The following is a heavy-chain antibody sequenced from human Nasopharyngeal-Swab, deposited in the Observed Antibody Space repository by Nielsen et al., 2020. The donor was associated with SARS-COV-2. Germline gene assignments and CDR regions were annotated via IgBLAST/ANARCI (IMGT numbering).Heavy chain of an antibody. CDR3: AKDVQGDGYSLCDI. CDR2: VYVNGTT. Sequence: GESLKISCAASGFTVSRNHMNWVRQAPGKGLEWVSVVYVNGTTSYADSVKGRFTISRDSSRNTLYLQMNGLIAGDTAVYFCAKDVQGDGYSLCDIWGQGTMVTASS. V-gene: IGHV3-53*01. CDR1: GFTVSRNH. J-gene: IGHJ3*02. D-gene: IGHD5-24*01.